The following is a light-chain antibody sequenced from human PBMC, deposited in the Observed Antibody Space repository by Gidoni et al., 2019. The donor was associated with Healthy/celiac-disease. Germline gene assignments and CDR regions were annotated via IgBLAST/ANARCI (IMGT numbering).Light chain of an antibody. V-gene: IGLV2-14*03. Sequence: TISCTGTSSDVGGYNYVSWYQQHPGKAPKLMIYDVSNRPSGVSNRFSGSKSGNTASLTISGLQAEDEADYYCSSYTSSSTLYVFGTGTKVTVL. J-gene: IGLJ1*01. CDR3: SSYTSSSTLYV. CDR2: DVS. CDR1: SSDVGGYNY.